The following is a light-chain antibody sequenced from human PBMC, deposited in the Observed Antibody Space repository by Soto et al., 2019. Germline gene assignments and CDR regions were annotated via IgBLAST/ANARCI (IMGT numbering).Light chain of an antibody. Sequence: QSALTQPASVSGSPGQSITISCSGPCSDIDDFNSISWYQHYPGKAPKLIVYDVTRRPSGVSRRFSGSKSGLTASLTISGLQAEDEADYFCTSYTATNTLLFGTATKVTVL. CDR3: TSYTATNTLL. V-gene: IGLV2-14*01. CDR1: CSDIDDFNS. J-gene: IGLJ1*01. CDR2: DVT.